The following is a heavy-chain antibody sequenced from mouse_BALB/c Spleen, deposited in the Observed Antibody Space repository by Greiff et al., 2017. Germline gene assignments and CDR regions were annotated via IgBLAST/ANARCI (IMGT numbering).Heavy chain of an antibody. D-gene: IGHD2-10*01. CDR1: GFTFSSYA. CDR3: AAYYGNPFDY. Sequence: EVQGVESGGGLVKPGGSLKLSCAASGFTFSSYAMSWVRQTPEKRLEWVASISSGGSTYYPDSVKGRFTISRDNARNILYLQMSSLRSEDTAMYYCAAYYGNPFDYWGQGTTLTVSS. CDR2: ISSGGST. J-gene: IGHJ2*01. V-gene: IGHV5-6-5*01.